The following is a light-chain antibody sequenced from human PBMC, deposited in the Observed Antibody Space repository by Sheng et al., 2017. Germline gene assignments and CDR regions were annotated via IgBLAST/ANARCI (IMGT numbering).Light chain of an antibody. CDR2: RAS. Sequence: PGERATLSCRASQRVSSNYLAWYQQKPGQAPRLLIYRASSRAAGIPDRFSGSGSGTDFTLTISRLEPEDSAVYYCQQYGGSPMYIFGQGTKLEIK. CDR3: QQYGGSPMYI. CDR1: QRVSSNY. V-gene: IGKV3-20*01. J-gene: IGKJ2*01.